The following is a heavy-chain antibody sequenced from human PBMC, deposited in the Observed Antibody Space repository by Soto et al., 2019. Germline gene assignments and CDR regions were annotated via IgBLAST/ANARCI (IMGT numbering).Heavy chain of an antibody. Sequence: QVQLVESGGGLVKPGGSLRLSCAASGFTFSDYYMSWIRQAPGKGLEWVSYISSSSSYTNYADSVKGRFTISRDNAKNSLYLQMNSLRAEDTAVYYCAGDGLQWLAPSTWWGQGTLVTVSS. CDR3: AGDGLQWLAPSTW. V-gene: IGHV3-11*06. J-gene: IGHJ4*02. CDR1: GFTFSDYY. CDR2: ISSSSSYT. D-gene: IGHD6-19*01.